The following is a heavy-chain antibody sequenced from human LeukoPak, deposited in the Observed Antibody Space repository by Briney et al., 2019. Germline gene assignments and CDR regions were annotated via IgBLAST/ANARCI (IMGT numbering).Heavy chain of an antibody. J-gene: IGHJ4*02. CDR2: INSDGTT. CDR3: ARDWYYSIDY. V-gene: IGHV3-74*01. D-gene: IGHD3-10*01. Sequence: GRSLRLSCAASGFTFDDYAMHWVRQAPGKGLVWVSRINSDGTTSYADSVKGRFTISRDNAKNTLYLQMNSLRAEDTAFYYCARDWYYSIDYWGQGTLVTVSS. CDR1: GFTFDDYA.